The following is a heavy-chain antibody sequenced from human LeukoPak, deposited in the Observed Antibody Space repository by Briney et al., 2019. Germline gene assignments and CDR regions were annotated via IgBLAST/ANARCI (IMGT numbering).Heavy chain of an antibody. CDR1: GFTVSSNY. V-gene: IGHV3-30*18. J-gene: IGHJ4*02. CDR2: ISYDGSNK. Sequence: GGSLRLSCAASGFTVSSNYMSWVRQAPGKGLEWVAVISYDGSNKYYADSVKGRFTISRDNSKNTLYLQMNSLRAEDTAVYYCAKKWGDYYGSGSYFYYFDYWGQGTLVTVSS. CDR3: AKKWGDYYGSGSYFYYFDY. D-gene: IGHD3-10*01.